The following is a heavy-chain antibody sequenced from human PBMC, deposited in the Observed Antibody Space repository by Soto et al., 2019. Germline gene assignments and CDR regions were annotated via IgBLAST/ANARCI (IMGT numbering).Heavy chain of an antibody. J-gene: IGHJ6*02. Sequence: SETLSLTCAVYGGSFSGYYWSWIRQPPGKGLEWIGEINHSGSTNYNPSLKSRVTISVDTSKNQFSLKLSSVTAADAAVYYCARGRIIAVAGTRYYYYYGMDVWGQGTTVTVSS. D-gene: IGHD6-19*01. CDR3: ARGRIIAVAGTRYYYYYGMDV. CDR1: GGSFSGYY. V-gene: IGHV4-34*01. CDR2: INHSGST.